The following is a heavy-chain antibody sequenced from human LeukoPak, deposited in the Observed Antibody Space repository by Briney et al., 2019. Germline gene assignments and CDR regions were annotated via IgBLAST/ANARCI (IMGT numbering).Heavy chain of an antibody. CDR2: INHSGST. J-gene: IGHJ4*02. D-gene: IGHD4-17*01. Sequence: SETLSLTCAVYGGSFSGYYWGWIRQPPGKGLEWIGEINHSGSTNYNPSLKSRVTISVDTSKNQFSLKLSSVTAADTAVYYCARARYGDYVGDDYWGQGTLVTVSS. CDR1: GGSFSGYY. CDR3: ARARYGDYVGDDY. V-gene: IGHV4-34*01.